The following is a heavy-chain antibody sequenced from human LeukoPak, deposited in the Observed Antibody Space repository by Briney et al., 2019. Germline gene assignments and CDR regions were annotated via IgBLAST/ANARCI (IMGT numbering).Heavy chain of an antibody. V-gene: IGHV1-18*01. CDR2: ISAYNGNT. CDR1: GYTFTSYG. D-gene: IGHD3-22*01. CDR3: ARDDSSLAWLD. J-gene: IGHJ4*02. Sequence: ASVKVSCKASGYTFTSYGISWVRQAPGQGLEWMGWISAYNGNTNYAQKFQGRVTMTRDTSTSTVYMELSSLSSEDTAVYYCARDDSSLAWLDWGQGTLVTVSS.